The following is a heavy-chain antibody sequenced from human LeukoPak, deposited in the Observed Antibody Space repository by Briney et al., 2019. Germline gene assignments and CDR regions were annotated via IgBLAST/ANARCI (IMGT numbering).Heavy chain of an antibody. V-gene: IGHV3-13*01. CDR2: IGTAGDT. CDR3: ARGPLYSSSWYVYGSSYYFDY. J-gene: IGHJ4*02. D-gene: IGHD6-13*01. CDR1: GFTFSSYD. Sequence: GGSLRLSCAASGFTFSSYDMHWVRQATGKGLEWVSAIGTAGDTYYPGSVKGRFAISRENAKSSLYLQMNSLRAGDTAVYYCARGPLYSSSWYVYGSSYYFDYWGQGTLVTVSS.